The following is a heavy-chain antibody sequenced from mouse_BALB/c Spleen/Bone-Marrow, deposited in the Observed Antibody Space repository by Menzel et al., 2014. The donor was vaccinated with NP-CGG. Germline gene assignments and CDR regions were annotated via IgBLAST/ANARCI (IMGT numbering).Heavy chain of an antibody. J-gene: IGHJ1*01. CDR2: IDPANGNT. CDR1: GFNIKDTY. D-gene: IGHD1-1*01. V-gene: IGHV14-3*02. Sequence: EVKLVESGAELVKPGASVKLSCTASGFNIKDTYMHWVKQRPEQGLEWIGRIDPANGNTKYDPKFQGKATITADTSSNTAYLQLSSLTSEDTAXXXXXXXDYGWYFYVWGAGTTVTVSS. CDR3: XXXDYGWYFYV.